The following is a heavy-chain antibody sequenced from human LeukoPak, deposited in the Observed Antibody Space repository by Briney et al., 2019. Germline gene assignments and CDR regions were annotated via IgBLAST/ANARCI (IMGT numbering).Heavy chain of an antibody. CDR3: ARAVWQPGDWYFDL. Sequence: SDTLSLTCTVSGGSISSYYWSWVRQPPGKGLEWIGYIYYSGSTNYNPTLKSRVTISVDTSKNQFSLKLSSVTAADTAVYYCARAVWQPGDWYFDLWGRGTLVTVSS. V-gene: IGHV4-59*07. CDR2: IYYSGST. J-gene: IGHJ2*01. CDR1: GGSISSYY. D-gene: IGHD3-10*01.